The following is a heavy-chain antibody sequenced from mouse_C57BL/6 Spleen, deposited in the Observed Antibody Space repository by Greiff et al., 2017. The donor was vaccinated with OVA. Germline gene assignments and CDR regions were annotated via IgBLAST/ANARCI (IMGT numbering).Heavy chain of an antibody. CDR2: ISSGGSYT. CDR1: GFTFSSYG. J-gene: IGHJ2*01. Sequence: EVQGVESGGDLVKPGGSLKLSCAASGFTFSSYGMSWVRQTPDKRLEWVATISSGGSYTYYPDSVKGRFTISRDNAKNTLYLQMSSLKSEDTAMYYCARHSSPYYFDDWGQGTTLTVSS. D-gene: IGHD6-1*01. CDR3: ARHSSPYYFDD. V-gene: IGHV5-6*01.